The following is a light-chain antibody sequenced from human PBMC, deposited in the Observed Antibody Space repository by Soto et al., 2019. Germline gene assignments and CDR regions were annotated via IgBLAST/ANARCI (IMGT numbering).Light chain of an antibody. CDR1: SCEVGSYNY. Sequence: QSALTQPPSASGSPGQSVTISCTGASCEVGSYNYVSWYQHHPGKVPKLIIYEVSKRPSGVPDRFSGAKSGNTASLTGSGLQPEDEAYYYCISYAASNTLGVFGGGTKLAVL. CDR3: ISYAASNTLGV. V-gene: IGLV2-8*01. CDR2: EVS. J-gene: IGLJ3*02.